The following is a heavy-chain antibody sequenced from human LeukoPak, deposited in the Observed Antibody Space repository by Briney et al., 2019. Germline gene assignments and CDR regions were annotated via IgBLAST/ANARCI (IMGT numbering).Heavy chain of an antibody. V-gene: IGHV1-69*04. J-gene: IGHJ4*02. CDR1: GGTFSSYA. CDR3: ARDGNSPLAFDY. D-gene: IGHD4-23*01. Sequence: SVKVSCKASGGTFSSYAISWVRQAPAQGLEWMGRIIPILGIANYAQKFQGRVTITADKSTSTAYMELSSLRSEDTAVYYCARDGNSPLAFDYWGQGTLVTVSS. CDR2: IIPILGIA.